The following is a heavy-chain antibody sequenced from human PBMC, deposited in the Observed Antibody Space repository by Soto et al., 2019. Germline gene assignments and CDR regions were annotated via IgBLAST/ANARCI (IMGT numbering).Heavy chain of an antibody. V-gene: IGHV1-2*02. D-gene: IGHD3-16*01. CDR1: RYTFTGYY. CDR2: INPNSGGT. CDR3: ARLLKARGANWFDP. Sequence: ATVKVSCKASRYTFTGYYMHWVRQAPGQGLEWMGWINPNSGGTNYAQKFQGRVTMTRDTSISTAYMELSRLRSDDTAVYYCARLLKARGANWFDPWGQGTLVTVSS. J-gene: IGHJ5*02.